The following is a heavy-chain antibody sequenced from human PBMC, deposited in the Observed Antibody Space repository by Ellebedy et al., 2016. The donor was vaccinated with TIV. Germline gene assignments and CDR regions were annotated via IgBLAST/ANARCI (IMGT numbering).Heavy chain of an antibody. CDR3: ARHLLRDYYGSGSPNYWYFDL. V-gene: IGHV4-39*01. CDR1: GGSIRSSSYY. D-gene: IGHD3-10*01. CDR2: IYYSGST. Sequence: GSLRLXXTVSGGSIRSSSYYWGWIRQPPGKGLEWLANIYYSGSTYYNPSLKSRVTISVDTSKNQFSLKLSSLTAADTAVYHCARHLLRDYYGSGSPNYWYFDLWGRGTLVTVSS. J-gene: IGHJ2*01.